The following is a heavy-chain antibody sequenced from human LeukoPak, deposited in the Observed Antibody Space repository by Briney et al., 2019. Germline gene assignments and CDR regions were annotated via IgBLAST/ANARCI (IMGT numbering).Heavy chain of an antibody. Sequence: ASVKVSCKASGYSFTNYAILWVRQAPGQGLEYMGWISGYNGNTNYAQKVQGRVTMTTDTSTSTAYMELRSLRSDDTAVYYCARITMVRGVIFDWYFDLWGRGTLVTVSS. CDR2: ISGYNGNT. J-gene: IGHJ2*01. V-gene: IGHV1-18*01. CDR3: ARITMVRGVIFDWYFDL. CDR1: GYSFTNYA. D-gene: IGHD3-10*01.